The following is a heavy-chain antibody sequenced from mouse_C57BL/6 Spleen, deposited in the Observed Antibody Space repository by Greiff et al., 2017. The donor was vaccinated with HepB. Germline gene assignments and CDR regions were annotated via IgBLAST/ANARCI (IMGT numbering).Heavy chain of an antibody. CDR2: ISSGGSYT. Sequence: EVQRVESGGDLVKPGGSLKLSCAASGFTFSSYGMSWVRQTPDKRLEWVATISSGGSYTYYPDSVKGRFTISRDNAKNTLYLQMSSLKSEDTAMYYCARQEGRAYYDYDGGAYYAMDYWGQGTSVTVSS. D-gene: IGHD2-4*01. V-gene: IGHV5-6*01. CDR1: GFTFSSYG. CDR3: ARQEGRAYYDYDGGAYYAMDY. J-gene: IGHJ4*01.